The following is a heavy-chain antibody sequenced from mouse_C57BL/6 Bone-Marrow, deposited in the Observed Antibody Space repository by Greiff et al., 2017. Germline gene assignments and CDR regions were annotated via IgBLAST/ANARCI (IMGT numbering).Heavy chain of an antibody. CDR3: ARRPWGGYAMDY. J-gene: IGHJ4*01. CDR1: GFTFSDYY. V-gene: IGHV5-12*01. CDR2: ISNGGGST. Sequence: EVKLMESGGGLVQPGGSLKLSCAASGFTFSDYYMYWVRQTPEKRLEWVAYISNGGGSTYYPDTVKGRFTISRDNAKNTLYLQMSRLKSEDTAMYYCARRPWGGYAMDYWGQGTSVTVSS.